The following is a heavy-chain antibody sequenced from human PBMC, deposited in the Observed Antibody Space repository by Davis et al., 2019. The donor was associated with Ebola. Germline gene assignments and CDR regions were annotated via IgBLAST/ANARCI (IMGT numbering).Heavy chain of an antibody. CDR1: GDSISRGGYY. CDR2: IYNNGNS. CDR3: VRVDGGGDCYPKVFGWFDP. D-gene: IGHD2-21*02. Sequence: MPSETLSLTCTVSGDSISRGGYYWSWIRQPPGKGLEWIGYIYNNGNSYFNPSLESRASILVDMSNNQFSLKLISVTVAETAVYYCVRVDGGGDCYPKVFGWFDPWGQGTLVTVSS. J-gene: IGHJ5*02. V-gene: IGHV4-30-4*01.